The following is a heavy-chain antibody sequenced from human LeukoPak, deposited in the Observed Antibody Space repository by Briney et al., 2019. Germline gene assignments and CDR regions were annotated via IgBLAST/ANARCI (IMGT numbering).Heavy chain of an antibody. V-gene: IGHV1-2*02. J-gene: IGHJ4*02. CDR2: INPNSGDT. CDR1: GYTFTGYY. Sequence: ASVKVSCKASGYTFTGYYIHWVRQAPGQGLEWMAWINPNSGDTNYAQKFQGRVTLTRDTSISTAYMELSRLRSDDTAVYFCARIVGYCSSNICYDYWGQGTLDTVSS. CDR3: ARIVGYCSSNICYDY. D-gene: IGHD2-2*01.